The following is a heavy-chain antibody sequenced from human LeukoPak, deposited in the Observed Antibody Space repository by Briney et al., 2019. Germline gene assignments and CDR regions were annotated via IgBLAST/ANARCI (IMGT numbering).Heavy chain of an antibody. V-gene: IGHV4-59*11. CDR1: GGSISSHY. CDR3: AVGGSSGYYRGTQQGFFDY. D-gene: IGHD3-22*01. CDR2: IYYCGST. J-gene: IGHJ4*02. Sequence: PSETLSLTCNVSGGSISSHYWSWIRQPPGKGLEWIGYIYYCGSTNYNPSLKSRVTISVDTSKNQFSLKLSSVTAADTAVYYCAVGGSSGYYRGTQQGFFDYWGQGTLVTVSS.